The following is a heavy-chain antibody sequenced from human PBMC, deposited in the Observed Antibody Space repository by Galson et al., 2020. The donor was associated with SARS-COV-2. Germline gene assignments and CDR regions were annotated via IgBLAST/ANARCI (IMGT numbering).Heavy chain of an antibody. Sequence: GESLKIPCQGSGYRFPTYWIGWVRQMPGKGLEWMGIIYPGDFDTRYGPSFQGQVTISADKSISTAYLQWSSLKASDTAIYYCARHYDGSGYSAFDIWGQGKMVTVSS. D-gene: IGHD3-22*01. CDR2: IYPGDFDT. CDR3: ARHYDGSGYSAFDI. V-gene: IGHV5-51*01. J-gene: IGHJ3*02. CDR1: GYRFPTYW.